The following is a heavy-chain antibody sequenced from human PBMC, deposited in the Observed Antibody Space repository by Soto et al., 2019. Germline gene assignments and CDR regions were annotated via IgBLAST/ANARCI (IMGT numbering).Heavy chain of an antibody. Sequence: SEDLSLTCAVYGGSFSGYYWSWIRQPPGKGLEWIGEINHSGSTNYNPSLKSRVTISVDTSKNQFSLKLSSVTAADTAVYYCARESGYSGYDGYYFDYWGQGTLVTVS. V-gene: IGHV4-34*01. CDR3: ARESGYSGYDGYYFDY. D-gene: IGHD5-12*01. CDR2: INHSGST. J-gene: IGHJ4*02. CDR1: GGSFSGYY.